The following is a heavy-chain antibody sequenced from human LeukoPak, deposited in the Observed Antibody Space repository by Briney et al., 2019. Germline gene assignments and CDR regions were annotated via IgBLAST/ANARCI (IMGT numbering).Heavy chain of an antibody. CDR1: GFSFSNYW. J-gene: IGHJ4*02. Sequence: GGSLRLSCAASGFSFSNYWMHWVRQAPGKGLVWVARINSDGSTTNYADSVKGRFTISRDNAKNTLYLQMNSLRAEDTAVYYCARLTPPFDYWGQGTLVTVSS. CDR2: INSDGSTT. CDR3: ARLTPPFDY. D-gene: IGHD3-16*01. V-gene: IGHV3-74*01.